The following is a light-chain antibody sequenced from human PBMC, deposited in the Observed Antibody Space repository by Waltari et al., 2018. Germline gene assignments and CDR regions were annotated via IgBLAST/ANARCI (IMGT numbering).Light chain of an antibody. J-gene: IGLJ1*01. CDR3: CSYADGNTYL. V-gene: IGLV2-11*01. CDR1: SSDVGGYMY. CDR2: DLT. Sequence: QSALTQPRSVSGSPGQSVTISCTGTSSDVGGYMYVSWYQQRPGQAPKLLIYDLTYRPSGVPVRFSGSKSGNTASLTISGLQAEDEADYYCCSYADGNTYLFGTGTFVTVL.